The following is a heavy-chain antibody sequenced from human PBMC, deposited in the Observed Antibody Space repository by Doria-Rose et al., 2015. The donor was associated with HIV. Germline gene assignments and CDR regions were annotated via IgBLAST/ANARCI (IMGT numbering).Heavy chain of an antibody. CDR3: AKAPIIGPKYYFYMDV. J-gene: IGHJ6*03. CDR2: TSWDSGAK. CDR1: GFSFESYA. Sequence: VQLVQSGGGLVQPGRSLRLSCVGSGFSFESYAMHWVRLAPGKGLEWVAGTSWDSGAKGNADSVEGRFTISRDNAKKSVYLEMRSLRPEDTASYYCAKAPIIGPKYYFYMDVWGKGTSVTVSS. D-gene: IGHD3-3*01. V-gene: IGHV3-9*01.